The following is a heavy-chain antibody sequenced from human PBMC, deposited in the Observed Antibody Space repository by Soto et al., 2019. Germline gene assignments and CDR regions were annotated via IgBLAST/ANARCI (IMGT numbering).Heavy chain of an antibody. D-gene: IGHD3-16*01. Sequence: EVQLVGSGGGLVQAGGSLRLSCAASGFTFSSHEMNWVRQAPGKGLEWVSYIDYSGSSTDYADSVKGRFTIARDNAKNYLHLQMYSLRAEDKPIYYCLRNRPRLVPTSIHYRGHGTLVTVSS. J-gene: IGHJ4*01. V-gene: IGHV3-48*03. CDR3: LRNRPRLVPTSIHY. CDR1: GFTFSSHE. CDR2: IDYSGSST.